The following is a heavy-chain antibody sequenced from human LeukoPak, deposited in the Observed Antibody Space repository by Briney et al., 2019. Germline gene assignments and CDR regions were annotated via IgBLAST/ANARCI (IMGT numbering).Heavy chain of an antibody. V-gene: IGHV1-18*01. Sequence: ASVKVSCKASGYTFTSYGISWVRQAPGQGLEWMGWISAYNGNTNYAQKLQGRVTMATDTSTSTAYMELRSLRSDDTAVYYCATALGELEWSYYFDYWGQGTLVTVSS. CDR1: GYTFTSYG. J-gene: IGHJ4*02. CDR3: ATALGELEWSYYFDY. CDR2: ISAYNGNT. D-gene: IGHD1-1*01.